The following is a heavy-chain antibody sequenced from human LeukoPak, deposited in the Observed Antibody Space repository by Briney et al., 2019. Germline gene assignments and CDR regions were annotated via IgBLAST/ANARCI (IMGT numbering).Heavy chain of an antibody. J-gene: IGHJ4*02. CDR3: AKASWVSSADAVL. Sequence: ASVKVSCKASGYTFTSYDINWVRQATGQGLEWMGWMNPNSGNTGYAQKFQGRVTMTRNTSISTAYMELSSLRSEDTAVYYCAKASWVSSADAVLWGQGTVVTVSS. V-gene: IGHV1-8*01. D-gene: IGHD3-16*01. CDR2: MNPNSGNT. CDR1: GYTFTSYD.